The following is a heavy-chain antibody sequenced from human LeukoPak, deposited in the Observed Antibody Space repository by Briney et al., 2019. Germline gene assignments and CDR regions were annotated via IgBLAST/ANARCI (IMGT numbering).Heavy chain of an antibody. D-gene: IGHD3-9*01. CDR3: AEGRYYDFLTGLFTEYFQH. V-gene: IGHV3-23*01. CDR2: ISDYGDHT. CDR1: GFTFDDYG. Sequence: GGSLRLSCAASGFTFDDYGMSWVRQAPGKGLEWVSAISDYGDHTYYADSVKGRFTISRDNSKSTLSLQMNSLRAEDTAVYYCAEGRYYDFLTGLFTEYFQHWGQGTLVTVSS. J-gene: IGHJ1*01.